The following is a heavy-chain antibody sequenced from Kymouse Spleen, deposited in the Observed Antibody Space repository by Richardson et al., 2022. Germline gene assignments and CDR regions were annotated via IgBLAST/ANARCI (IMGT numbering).Heavy chain of an antibody. D-gene: IGHD3-9*01. CDR2: ISSSGSTI. CDR3: AREDYDILTGYYKCLTT. Sequence: QVQLVESGGGLVKPGGSLRLSCAASGFTFSDYYMSWIRQAPGKGLEWVSYISSSGSTIYYADSVKGRFTISRDNAKNSLYLQMNSLRAEDTAVYYCAREDYDILTGYYKCLTTGAREPWSPSPQ. CDR1: GFTFSDYY. V-gene: IGHV3-11*01. J-gene: IGHJ4*02.